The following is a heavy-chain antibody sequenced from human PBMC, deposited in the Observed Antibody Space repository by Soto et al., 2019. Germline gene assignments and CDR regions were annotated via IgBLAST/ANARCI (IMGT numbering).Heavy chain of an antibody. CDR3: ARVRFLEWLRHYYYYYYMDV. CDR2: IYYSGST. V-gene: IGHV4-31*03. Sequence: SETLSLTCTVSGGSISSGGYYWSWIRQHPGKGLEWIGYIYYSGSTYYNPSLKSRVTISVDTSKNQFSLKLSSVTAADTAVYYCARVRFLEWLRHYYYYYYMDVWGKGTAVTVSS. CDR1: GGSISSGGYY. J-gene: IGHJ6*03. D-gene: IGHD3-3*01.